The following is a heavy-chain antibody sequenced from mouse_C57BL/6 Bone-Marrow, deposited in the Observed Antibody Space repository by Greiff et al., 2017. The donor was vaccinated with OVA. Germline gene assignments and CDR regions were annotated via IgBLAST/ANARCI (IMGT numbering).Heavy chain of an antibody. CDR3: ARGGYFDY. CDR1: GYTFTSYW. Sequence: QVQLQQPGAELVRPGTSVKLSCKASGYTFTSYWMHWVKQRPGQGLEWIGVIDPSDSYTNYNQKFKGKATLTVDTSSGTGYMQLSSLTSEDSAVYYCARGGYFDYWGQGTTLTVSS. CDR2: IDPSDSYT. J-gene: IGHJ2*01. V-gene: IGHV1-59*01.